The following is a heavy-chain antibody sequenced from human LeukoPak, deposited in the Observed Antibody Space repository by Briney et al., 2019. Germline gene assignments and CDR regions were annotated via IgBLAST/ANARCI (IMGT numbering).Heavy chain of an antibody. V-gene: IGHV3-30*02. J-gene: IGHJ4*02. CDR2: IRYVGSNK. CDR1: GFTFSSYG. Sequence: GGSLRLSCAASGFTFSSYGMHWVRQAPGKGLEWVAFIRYVGSNKYYADSVKGRFTISRDDSKNTLYLQMHSLRPEDTAMYYCAKEILEWILPDYWGQGTLVTVSS. CDR3: AKEILEWILPDY. D-gene: IGHD3-3*01.